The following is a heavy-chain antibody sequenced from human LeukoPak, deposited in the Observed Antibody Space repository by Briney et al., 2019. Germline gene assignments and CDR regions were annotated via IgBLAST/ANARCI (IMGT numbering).Heavy chain of an antibody. D-gene: IGHD4-23*01. CDR3: AKVQTTVVSPADS. Sequence: PGGSLSLSCAASGFTFSSYAMSWVRQAPGEGLEWVSSITTSGGSTYYADSVKGRFTISRDNAKNTLYLQMNSLRAEDTAVYFCAKVQTTVVSPADSWGQGTLVTVSS. V-gene: IGHV3-23*01. J-gene: IGHJ4*02. CDR1: GFTFSSYA. CDR2: ITTSGGST.